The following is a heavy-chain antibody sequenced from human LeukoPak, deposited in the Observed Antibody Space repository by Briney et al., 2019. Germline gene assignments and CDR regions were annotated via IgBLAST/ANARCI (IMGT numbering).Heavy chain of an antibody. CDR3: ARHQYISGWHGYDY. Sequence: GESLKISCKGSGYSFTNYWIGWVRQMPGRGLEWMGIIYPGDSDTRYSPSFRGQVTISADKSISTAYLQWSSLKASDTAMYYCARHQYISGWHGYDYWGQGTLVTVSS. V-gene: IGHV5-51*01. CDR2: IYPGDSDT. CDR1: GYSFTNYW. J-gene: IGHJ4*02. D-gene: IGHD6-19*01.